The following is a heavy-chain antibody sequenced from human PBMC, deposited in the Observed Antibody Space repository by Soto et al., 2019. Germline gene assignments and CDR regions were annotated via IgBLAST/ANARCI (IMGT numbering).Heavy chain of an antibody. V-gene: IGHV3-15*01. CDR3: TTCSGGDCYVYYYGMDV. J-gene: IGHJ6*02. CDR2: IKSKSDGGTT. D-gene: IGHD2-21*02. Sequence: PWGSLRLSCAASGSTFSYAWINWVRQAPGKGLEWVGRIKSKSDGGTTDYAAPVKGRLTISRDDSENTVYLQMNSLRTEDTAVYFCTTCSGGDCYVYYYGMDVWGQGTTVTVSS. CDR1: GSTFSYAW.